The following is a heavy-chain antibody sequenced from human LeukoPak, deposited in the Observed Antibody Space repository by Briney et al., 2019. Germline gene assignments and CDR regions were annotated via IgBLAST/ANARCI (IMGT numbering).Heavy chain of an antibody. CDR1: GFTFSSYA. D-gene: IGHD2-21*01. J-gene: IGHJ6*02. V-gene: IGHV3-23*01. CDR2: VGGSGGTT. CDR3: TTAAIAGRIGVRYYYYGMDV. Sequence: HPGGSLRLSCAASGFTFSSYAMSWVRQTPGKGLEWVSAVGGSGGTTYYADSVKGRFIISRDNSKNTLSLQMNSLKTEDTAVYYCTTAAIAGRIGVRYYYYGMDVWGQGTTVTVFS.